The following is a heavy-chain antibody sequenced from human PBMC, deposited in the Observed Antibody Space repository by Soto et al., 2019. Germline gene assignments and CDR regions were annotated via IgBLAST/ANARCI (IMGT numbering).Heavy chain of an antibody. D-gene: IGHD2-15*01. CDR3: AKDGDIVVVVGPLGGMDV. Sequence: GSLRLSCAASGFTFSSYGMHWVRQAPGKGLEWVAVISYDGSNKYYADSVKGRFTISRDNSKNTLYLQMNSLRAEDTAVYYCAKDGDIVVVVGPLGGMDVWGQGTTVTVSS. J-gene: IGHJ6*02. CDR1: GFTFSSYG. CDR2: ISYDGSNK. V-gene: IGHV3-30*18.